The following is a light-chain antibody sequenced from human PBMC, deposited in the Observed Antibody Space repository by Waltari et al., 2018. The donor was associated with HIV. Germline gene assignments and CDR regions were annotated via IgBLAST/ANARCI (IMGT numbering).Light chain of an antibody. Sequence: QSALTQPPSASGSPGQSVTISCTGTSSDVGGYKYVTWYQQHPGKAPKLMIYEGSKRPSGVPDRFSGSSSGNTSPLTVSVLLAEDEADYYCSSYAGSNNFVFGTGTKVTVL. CDR2: EGS. V-gene: IGLV2-8*01. CDR3: SSYAGSNNFV. CDR1: SSDVGGYKY. J-gene: IGLJ1*01.